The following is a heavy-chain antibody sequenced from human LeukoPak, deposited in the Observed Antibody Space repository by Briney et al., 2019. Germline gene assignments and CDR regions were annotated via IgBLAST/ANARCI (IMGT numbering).Heavy chain of an antibody. V-gene: IGHV1-2*04. CDR1: GYTFTGYY. CDR3: ARERGYDSSGYYVRGAFDI. D-gene: IGHD3-22*01. CDR2: INPNSGGT. J-gene: IGHJ3*02. Sequence: GASVKVSCKASGYTFTGYYMHWVRQAPGQGLEWMGWINPNSGGTNYAQKFQGWVTMTRDTSISTAYMKLSRLRSDDTAVYYCARERGYDSSGYYVRGAFDIWGQGTMVTVSS.